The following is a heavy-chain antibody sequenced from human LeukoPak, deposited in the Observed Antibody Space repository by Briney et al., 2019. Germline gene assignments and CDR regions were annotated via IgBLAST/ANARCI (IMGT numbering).Heavy chain of an antibody. CDR3: AREIRPYYYYYMDV. V-gene: IGHV4-59*12. CDR1: GGSISSYY. J-gene: IGHJ6*03. CDR2: IYYSGST. D-gene: IGHD3-16*01. Sequence: PSETLSLTCTVSGGSISSYYWSWIRQPPGKGLEWIGYIYYSGSTNYNPSLKSRVTISVDTSKNQFSLKLSSVTAADTAAYYCAREIRPYYYYYMDVWGKGTTVTVCS.